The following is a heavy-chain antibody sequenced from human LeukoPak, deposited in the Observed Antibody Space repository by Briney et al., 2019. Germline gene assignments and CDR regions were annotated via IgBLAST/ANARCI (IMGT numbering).Heavy chain of an antibody. J-gene: IGHJ4*02. CDR1: GFTFSSYA. CDR2: ISGSGGST. Sequence: GGSLRLSCAASGFTFSSYAMSWVRQAPGKGLEWVSAISGSGGSTYYADSVKGRFTISRDNSKNTLYLQMNSLRAKDTAVYYCAKWEAAAPWYFDYWGQGTLVTVSS. CDR3: AKWEAAAPWYFDY. V-gene: IGHV3-23*01. D-gene: IGHD6-13*01.